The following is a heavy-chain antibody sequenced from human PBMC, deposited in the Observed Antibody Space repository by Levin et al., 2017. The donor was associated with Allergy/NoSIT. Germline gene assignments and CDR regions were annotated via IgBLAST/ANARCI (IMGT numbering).Heavy chain of an antibody. J-gene: IGHJ3*02. D-gene: IGHD2-15*01. CDR1: GGSISSGDYY. CDR2: IYYSGST. CDR3: ARVDIVVVVAATWYAFDI. V-gene: IGHV4-30-4*01. Sequence: SETLSLTCTVSGGSISSGDYYWSWIRQPPGTGLEWIGYIYYSGSTYYNPSLKSRVTISVDTSKNQFSLKLSSVTAADTAVYYCARVDIVVVVAATWYAFDIWGQGTMVTVSS.